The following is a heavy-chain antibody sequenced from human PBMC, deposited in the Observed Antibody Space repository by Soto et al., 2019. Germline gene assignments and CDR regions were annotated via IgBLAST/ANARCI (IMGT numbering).Heavy chain of an antibody. Sequence: GGSLRLSCAAPGFTFSDYAMHWVRQAPGKGLEWVAVVSHDGRNTHYADSVKGRFTISRENAKNSLYLQMNSLRAGDTAVYYCARGSAPSPLWFGGNYYYYGMDVWGQGTTVTVSS. V-gene: IGHV3-30*03. D-gene: IGHD3-10*01. CDR3: ARGSAPSPLWFGGNYYYYGMDV. CDR1: GFTFSDYA. J-gene: IGHJ6*02. CDR2: VSHDGRNT.